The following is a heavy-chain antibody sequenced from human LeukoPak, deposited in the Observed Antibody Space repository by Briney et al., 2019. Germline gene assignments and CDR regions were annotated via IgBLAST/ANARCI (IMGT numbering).Heavy chain of an antibody. V-gene: IGHV3-30*02. D-gene: IGHD2-2*01. CDR1: GFSFSIYG. Sequence: GGSLKLSCVTSGFSFSIYGFHWVRQAPGKGLEWVAFIEFDGSNEYYADSVKGRFIISRDTSRNTVFLQMSSLTPEDTAMYYCAKDLAANDCLNTACYRAFDSWGQGTLVTVSS. CDR3: AKDLAANDCLNTACYRAFDS. CDR2: IEFDGSNE. J-gene: IGHJ4*02.